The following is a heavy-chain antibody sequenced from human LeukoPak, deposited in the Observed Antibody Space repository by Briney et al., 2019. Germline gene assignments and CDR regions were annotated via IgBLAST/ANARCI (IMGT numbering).Heavy chain of an antibody. CDR3: ARMVRERHSFDI. CDR2: INHSGNI. Sequence: SETLSLTCAVYGGSFSAYYWSWIGRPPGKGLEWIAEINHSGNINYNPSLESRVTLSVDTSKHQFSLRLRSVTAADTAVYFCARMVRERHSFDIWGQGTGVTVSS. D-gene: IGHD3-10*01. CDR1: GGSFSAYY. V-gene: IGHV4-34*01. J-gene: IGHJ3*02.